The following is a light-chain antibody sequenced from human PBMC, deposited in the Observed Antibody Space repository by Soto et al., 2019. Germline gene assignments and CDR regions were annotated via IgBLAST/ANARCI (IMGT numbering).Light chain of an antibody. V-gene: IGKV1-5*03. CDR3: QHYDSYSYD. CDR1: QSIGDS. J-gene: IGKJ2*01. Sequence: DIQMTQSPSTLTAYVGDRVIITCRASQSIGDSLAWYQQKLGKAPKLLIYKASILESGVPSSISGSGSGTEFTLTINSLQPDDFATYFCQHYDSYSYDFGQGTKLENK. CDR2: KAS.